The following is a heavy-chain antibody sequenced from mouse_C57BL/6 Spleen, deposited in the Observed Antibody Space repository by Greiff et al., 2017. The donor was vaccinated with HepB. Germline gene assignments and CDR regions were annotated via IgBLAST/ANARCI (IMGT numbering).Heavy chain of an antibody. J-gene: IGHJ4*01. D-gene: IGHD2-2*01. V-gene: IGHV1-55*01. CDR1: GYTFTSYW. CDR3: ARFGGYEDYYAMDY. Sequence: VQLQQPGAELVKPGASVKMSCKASGYTFTSYWITWVKQRPGQGLEWIGDIYPGSGSTNYNEKFKSKATLTVDTSSSTAYRQLSSLTSEDSAVYYCARFGGYEDYYAMDYWGQGTSVTVSS. CDR2: IYPGSGST.